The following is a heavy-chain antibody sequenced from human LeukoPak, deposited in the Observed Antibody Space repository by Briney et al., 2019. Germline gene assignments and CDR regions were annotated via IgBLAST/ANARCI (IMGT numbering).Heavy chain of an antibody. D-gene: IGHD3-3*01. V-gene: IGHV4-59*08. CDR1: GGSISSYY. CDR3: ARLHYDFWSGAGDAFDI. CDR2: IYYSGST. J-gene: IGHJ3*02. Sequence: PSETLSLTCTVSGGSISSYYWSWIRQPPGKGLEWIGYIYYSGSTNYNPSLKSRVTISVDTSKNQFSLKLSSVTAADTAVYYCARLHYDFWSGAGDAFDIWGQGTMVTVSS.